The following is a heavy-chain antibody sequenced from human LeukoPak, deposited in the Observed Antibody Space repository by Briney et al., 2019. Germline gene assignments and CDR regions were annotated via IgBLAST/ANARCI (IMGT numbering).Heavy chain of an antibody. J-gene: IGHJ5*02. V-gene: IGHV3-48*03. CDR3: ARTASSGRGNRFDP. CDR2: ISTSGSTI. D-gene: IGHD6-25*01. Sequence: GGSLRLSCATSGFTFSSYEMNWVRQAPGKGLEWISYISTSGSTIYYADSAKGRFTISRDNAKNVLHLQMNSLRAEDTALYYCARTASSGRGNRFDPWGQGTLVSVSS. CDR1: GFTFSSYE.